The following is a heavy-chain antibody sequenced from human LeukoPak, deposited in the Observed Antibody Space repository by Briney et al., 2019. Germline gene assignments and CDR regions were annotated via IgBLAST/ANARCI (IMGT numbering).Heavy chain of an antibody. CDR3: VKKGGDTAYVPPDH. CDR2: ISSNGGST. CDR1: GFTFSSYA. V-gene: IGHV3-64D*09. Sequence: PGGSLRLSCAASGFTFSSYAMHWVRQGPGKGLEYVSAISSNGGSTYYADSVKGRFTISRDNSKNTVYLEMGSLRVEDTAVYHCVKKGGDTAYVPPDHWGQGTLVTVSS. J-gene: IGHJ4*02. D-gene: IGHD2-21*01.